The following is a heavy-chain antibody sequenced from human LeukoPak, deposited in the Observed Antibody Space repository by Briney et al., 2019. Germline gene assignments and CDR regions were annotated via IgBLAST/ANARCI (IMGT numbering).Heavy chain of an antibody. CDR1: GGTFSSYA. V-gene: IGHV1-69*01. J-gene: IGHJ6*03. Sequence: SVKVSCKASGGTFSSYAISWVRQAPGQGLEWMGGIIPIFGTANYAQKFQGRVTITADESTSTAYMELSSLRSEDTAVYYCARARSAQKYYYYFYYMDVWGKGTTVTVSS. CDR2: IIPIFGTA. CDR3: ARARSAQKYYYYFYYMDV.